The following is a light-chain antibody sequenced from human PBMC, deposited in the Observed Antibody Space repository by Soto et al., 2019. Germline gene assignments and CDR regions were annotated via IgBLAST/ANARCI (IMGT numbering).Light chain of an antibody. V-gene: IGKV3-20*01. Sequence: EIVLTQSPGTLSLSPGERATLSCRASQSVSSSYLGWYQQKPGQAPMLLIYGASSRATGIPDRFSGSGSGTDFTLTIARLEPEDFAVYYCQLYGSSPPRTFGQGTKVEIK. CDR1: QSVSSSY. CDR3: QLYGSSPPRT. CDR2: GAS. J-gene: IGKJ1*01.